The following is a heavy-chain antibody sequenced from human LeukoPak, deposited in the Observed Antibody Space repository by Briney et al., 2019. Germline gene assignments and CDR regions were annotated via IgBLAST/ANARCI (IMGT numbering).Heavy chain of an antibody. CDR2: ISSSSSYI. Sequence: PGGSLRLSCAASGFTFSSYSMNWVRQAPGKGLEWVSSISSSSSYIYYADSVKGRFTISRDNAKNSLYLQMNSPRAEDTAVYYCARDIVVVPAAMGADYWGQGTLVTVSS. J-gene: IGHJ4*02. D-gene: IGHD2-2*01. V-gene: IGHV3-21*01. CDR3: ARDIVVVPAAMGADY. CDR1: GFTFSSYS.